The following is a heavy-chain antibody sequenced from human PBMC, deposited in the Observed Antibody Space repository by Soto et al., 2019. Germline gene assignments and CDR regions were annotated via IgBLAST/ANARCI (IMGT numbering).Heavy chain of an antibody. J-gene: IGHJ4*02. Sequence: QVKLVESGGGVVQPGRSLRLSCAASGFTFSSYAMHWVRQAPGKGQEWVEVISYDGSNKYYADSVKGRFTISRDNSKNTLYLQMNSLRAEDTAVYYCTRVPTVVTTAYDFYYWGQGTRVTGSS. CDR1: GFTFSSYA. D-gene: IGHD4-17*01. CDR3: TRVPTVVTTAYDFYY. CDR2: ISYDGSNK. V-gene: IGHV3-30-3*01.